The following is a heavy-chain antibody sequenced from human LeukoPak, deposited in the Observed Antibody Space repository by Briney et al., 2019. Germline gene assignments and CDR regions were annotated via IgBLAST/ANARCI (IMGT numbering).Heavy chain of an antibody. J-gene: IGHJ4*02. CDR2: ISNGGDYK. CDR1: GFTFRYFT. D-gene: IGHD3-16*01. V-gene: IGHV3-21*01. CDR3: ARAVGAVLGDVYFDF. Sequence: GGSLRLSCTASGFTFRYFTMHWVRQAPGKGQEWVSSISNGGDYKRYAGSVRGRITISRDNARNSMFLQMNSLRVEDTALYYCARAVGAVLGDVYFDFWGQGTLVTVSS.